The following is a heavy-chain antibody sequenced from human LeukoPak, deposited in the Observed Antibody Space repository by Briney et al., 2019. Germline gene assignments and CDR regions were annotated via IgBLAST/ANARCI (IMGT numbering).Heavy chain of an antibody. Sequence: SETLSLTCTVSGGSISSYYWSWIRQPPGKGLEWIGYIYYSGSTNYNPSLESRVTISVDTSKNQFSLKLSSVTAADTAVYYCARGSYSSGWYGPGDYHPLTPPDYWGQGTLVTVSS. CDR1: GGSISSYY. D-gene: IGHD6-19*01. CDR2: IYYSGST. J-gene: IGHJ4*02. V-gene: IGHV4-59*01. CDR3: ARGSYSSGWYGPGDYHPLTPPDY.